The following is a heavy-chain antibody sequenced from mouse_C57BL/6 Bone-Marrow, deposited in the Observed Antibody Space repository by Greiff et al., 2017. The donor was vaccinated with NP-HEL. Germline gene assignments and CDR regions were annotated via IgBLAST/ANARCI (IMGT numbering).Heavy chain of an antibody. Sequence: VQLQQPGAELVKPGASVKMSCKASGYTFTSYWITWVKQRPGQGLEWIGDIYPGSGSTNYNEKFKSKATLTVDTSSSTAYMQLSSLTSEDSAVYYCARSDGSSPYYFDYWGQGTTLTDSS. CDR1: GYTFTSYW. V-gene: IGHV1-55*01. D-gene: IGHD1-1*01. J-gene: IGHJ2*01. CDR2: IYPGSGST. CDR3: ARSDGSSPYYFDY.